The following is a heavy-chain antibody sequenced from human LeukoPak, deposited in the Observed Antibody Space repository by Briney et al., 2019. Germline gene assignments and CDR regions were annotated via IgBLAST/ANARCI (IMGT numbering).Heavy chain of an antibody. CDR1: GYTFTSYA. CDR3: ARSLKGGITMVRGVQDY. CDR2: INAGNGNT. Sequence: ASVKVSCKASGYTFTSYAMHWVRQAPGQRLEWMGWINAGNGNTKYSQKFQGRVTITRDTSASTAYMELSSLRSEDTAVYYCARSLKGGITMVRGVQDYWGQGTLVTVSS. V-gene: IGHV1-3*01. D-gene: IGHD3-10*01. J-gene: IGHJ4*02.